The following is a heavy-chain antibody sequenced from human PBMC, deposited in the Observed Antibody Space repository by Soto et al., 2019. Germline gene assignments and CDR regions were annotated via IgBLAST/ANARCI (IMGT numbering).Heavy chain of an antibody. Sequence: TLSLTRPFPRTSSRSAGYYWSSIREHPGKGLEWIGYIYYSGSTYYNPSLNSRVTISVDTSKNQFSLKLSSVTAADTAVYYCARDLYASWFDPWGQG. D-gene: IGHD2-8*01. J-gene: IGHJ5*02. CDR3: ARDLYASWFDP. CDR1: RTSSRSAGYY. CDR2: IYYSGST. V-gene: IGHV4-31*03.